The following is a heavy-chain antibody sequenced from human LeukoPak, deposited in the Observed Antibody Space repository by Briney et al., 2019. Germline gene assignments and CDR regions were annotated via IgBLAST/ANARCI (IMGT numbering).Heavy chain of an antibody. D-gene: IGHD4-17*01. CDR2: IHTSGDT. J-gene: IGHJ5*02. CDR3: IVFGDSNH. Sequence: PGGSLRLSCVASGFPFSSYWMTWVRQAPGKGLEWVSAIHTSGDTCYADSVKGRFTISRDTSKNTLYLQINSLRVEDTAVYYCIVFGDSNHWGQGTLVTVSS. CDR1: GFPFSSYW. V-gene: IGHV3-53*01.